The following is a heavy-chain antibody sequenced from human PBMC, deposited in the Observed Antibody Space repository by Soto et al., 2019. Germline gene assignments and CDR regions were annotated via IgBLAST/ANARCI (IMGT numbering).Heavy chain of an antibody. J-gene: IGHJ4*02. CDR1: GYSFAGYW. Sequence: GESLKISCKGSGYSFAGYWITWVRQKPGKGLEWMGRIDPSDSQTYYSPSFRGHVTISVTKSITTVFLQWSSLRASDTAMYYCARQIYDSDTGPNFRYYFDSWGQGTPVTVSS. D-gene: IGHD3-22*01. CDR3: ARQIYDSDTGPNFRYYFDS. CDR2: IDPSDSQT. V-gene: IGHV5-10-1*01.